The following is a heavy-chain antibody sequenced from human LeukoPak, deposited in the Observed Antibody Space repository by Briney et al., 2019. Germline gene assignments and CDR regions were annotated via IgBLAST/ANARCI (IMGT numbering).Heavy chain of an antibody. CDR3: ARADQRLYSSGWTYYFDY. D-gene: IGHD6-19*01. V-gene: IGHV4-4*07. J-gene: IGHJ4*02. CDR2: IYTSGST. Sequence: PSETLSLTCTVSGGSISSYYWSWIRQPAGKGLEWIGRIYTSGSTNYNPSLKSRVTMSVDTSKNQFSLKLSSVTAADTAVYYCARADQRLYSSGWTYYFDYWGQGTLVTVSS. CDR1: GGSISSYY.